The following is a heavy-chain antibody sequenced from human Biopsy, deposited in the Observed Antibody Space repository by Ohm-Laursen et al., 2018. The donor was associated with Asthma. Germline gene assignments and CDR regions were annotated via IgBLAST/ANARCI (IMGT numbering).Heavy chain of an antibody. CDR2: IHYSGNT. CDR1: GASNKAVDHF. CDR3: ARASVAATSNWFDP. Sequence: TLSLTCTVSGASNKAVDHFWSWLRQPPGWGLELFGFIHYSGNTSYNPSHKGGVTISVDTSKNQLSLKLSSVTAANTAVYYCARASVAATSNWFDPWGQGTLVTVSS. V-gene: IGHV4-30-4*01. D-gene: IGHD6-19*01. J-gene: IGHJ5*02.